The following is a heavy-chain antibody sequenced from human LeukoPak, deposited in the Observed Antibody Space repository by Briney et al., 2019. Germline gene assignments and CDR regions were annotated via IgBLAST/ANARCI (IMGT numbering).Heavy chain of an antibody. V-gene: IGHV1-2*02. CDR2: IRPSNGVT. Sequence: GSVQDSCKATRSMFAGHKRHWMRQAPGQGLEWMGWIRPSNGVTKYEENFLGSLTITRDKSIRTAYVELGGLRSDDTAVCDCAVSVQAAGIPGFDNWGRGTLVSVSS. CDR1: RSMFAGHK. CDR3: AVSVQAAGIPGFDN. D-gene: IGHD6-19*01. J-gene: IGHJ4*02.